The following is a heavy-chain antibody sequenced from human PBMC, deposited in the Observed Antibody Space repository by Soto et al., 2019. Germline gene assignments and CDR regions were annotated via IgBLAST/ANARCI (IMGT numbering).Heavy chain of an antibody. Sequence: GGSLRLSCTASGFTFGDYAMSWVRQAPGKGLEWVGFIRSKAYGGTTEYAASVKGRFTISRDDSKSIAYLQMNSLKTEDTAVYYCTRDSSSAGDYYYYYYMDVWGKGTTVTVSS. V-gene: IGHV3-49*04. J-gene: IGHJ6*03. CDR2: IRSKAYGGTT. CDR3: TRDSSSAGDYYYYYYMDV. D-gene: IGHD6-6*01. CDR1: GFTFGDYA.